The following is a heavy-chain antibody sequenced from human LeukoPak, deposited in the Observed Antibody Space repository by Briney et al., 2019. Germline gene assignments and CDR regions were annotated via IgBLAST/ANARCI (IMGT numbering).Heavy chain of an antibody. Sequence: GGTLRLSCAASGFTFSSNAMSWVRQAPGKGLEWVSAISGSGGSTYYADSVKGRFTISRDNSKNTLYLQMNSLRAEDTAVCYCAKREGDGYSDDAFDIWGQGTMVTVSS. CDR1: GFTFSSNA. CDR2: ISGSGGST. D-gene: IGHD5-24*01. CDR3: AKREGDGYSDDAFDI. J-gene: IGHJ3*02. V-gene: IGHV3-23*01.